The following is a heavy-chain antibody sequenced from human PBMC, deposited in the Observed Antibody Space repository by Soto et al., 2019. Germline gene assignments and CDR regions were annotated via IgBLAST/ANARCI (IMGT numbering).Heavy chain of an antibody. V-gene: IGHV1-2*02. J-gene: IGHJ4*02. CDR2: ISPQTGGT. D-gene: IGHD1-7*01. Sequence: GASVKVSCKGSGYTFTGYYIHWVRQTPGQGPEWMGEISPQTGGTKYAQKYQGRVTMTRDTSITTVCMELSNLSPDDTAVYYCGRGRSGELVIFYWGQGTLVNV. CDR3: GRGRSGELVIFY. CDR1: GYTFTGYY.